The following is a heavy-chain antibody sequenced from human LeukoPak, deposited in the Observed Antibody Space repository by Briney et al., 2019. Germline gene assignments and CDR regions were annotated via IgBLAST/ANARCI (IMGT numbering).Heavy chain of an antibody. V-gene: IGHV3-53*01. D-gene: IGHD2-2*01. CDR1: GLSVSSNF. CDR2: IYGGGST. J-gene: IGHJ4*02. CDR3: ARRLPLGCSSTSCYDY. Sequence: PGGSLRLSCAATGLSVSSNFMSWVRQAPGKGLEWVSVIYGGGSTYYADSVKGRFTISRDNAKNSLYLQMNSLRAEDTAVYYCARRLPLGCSSTSCYDYWGQGTLVTVSS.